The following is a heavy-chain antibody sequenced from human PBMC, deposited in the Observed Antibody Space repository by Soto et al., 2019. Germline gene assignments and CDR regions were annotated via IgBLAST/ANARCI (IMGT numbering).Heavy chain of an antibody. V-gene: IGHV4-30-4*01. Sequence: SETLSLTCTVSGDSISSGDYYWSWIRQPPGKGLEWIGYIYSSGRTDYNPSLKSRLTISEDTSKNQFSLRLRSVTAEDTAVYYCGREGSSGWYYFDYWGQGTLVTVSS. CDR3: GREGSSGWYYFDY. J-gene: IGHJ4*02. CDR1: GDSISSGDYY. D-gene: IGHD6-19*01. CDR2: IYSSGRT.